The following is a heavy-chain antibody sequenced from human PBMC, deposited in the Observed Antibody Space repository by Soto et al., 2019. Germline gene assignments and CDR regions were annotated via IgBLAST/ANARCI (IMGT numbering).Heavy chain of an antibody. CDR3: AKGGRQWLVTSDFNY. CDR2: VSHDGRNT. Sequence: WGSLRLPCAAAEFTFSDFAGHWVRKATGKGLEWVAVVSHDGRNTHYADSVKGRFTISRDSSKNTVSLEMTSLRAEDTAVYYCAKGGRQWLVTSDFNYWGQGALVTVSS. J-gene: IGHJ4*02. D-gene: IGHD6-19*01. V-gene: IGHV3-30*18. CDR1: EFTFSDFA.